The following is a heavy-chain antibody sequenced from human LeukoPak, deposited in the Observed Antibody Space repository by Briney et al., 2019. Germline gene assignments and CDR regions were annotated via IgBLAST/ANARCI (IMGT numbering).Heavy chain of an antibody. CDR3: ARGGSSSSGTIDY. J-gene: IGHJ4*02. CDR1: GGSISSYY. Sequence: SETLSLTCTVSGGSISSYYWSWIRQPPGKGLEWIGYIYYSGSTNYNPSLKSRVTISVDTSTNQFSLKLSSVTAADTAVYYCARGGSSSSGTIDYWGQGTLVTVSS. D-gene: IGHD6-6*01. CDR2: IYYSGST. V-gene: IGHV4-59*01.